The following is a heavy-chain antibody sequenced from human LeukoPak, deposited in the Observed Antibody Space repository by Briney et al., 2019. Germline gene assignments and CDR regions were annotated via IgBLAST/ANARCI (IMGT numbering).Heavy chain of an antibody. J-gene: IGHJ6*04. CDR1: GGTFSSYA. CDR2: IIPIFGTA. Sequence: ASVTVSFKASGGTFSSYAISWVRQAPGQGLEWMGGIIPIFGTANYAQKFQGRVTITTDESTSTAYMELSSLRSEDTAVYCCARDHIAARPGMDVWGKGITVTVSS. V-gene: IGHV1-69*05. CDR3: ARDHIAARPGMDV. D-gene: IGHD6-6*01.